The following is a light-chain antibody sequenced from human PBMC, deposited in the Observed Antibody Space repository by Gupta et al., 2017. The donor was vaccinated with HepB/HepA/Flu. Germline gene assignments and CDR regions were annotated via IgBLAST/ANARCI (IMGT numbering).Light chain of an antibody. CDR1: QSVSSN. V-gene: IGKV3-15*01. J-gene: IGKJ5*01. CDR2: GAS. CDR3: HQYYAWPIA. Sequence: IVMTQSPATLSVSPGERATLSCRASQSVSSNLAWYQHKPGQAPRLLIYGASTRATRVPARFSGCGSGTEFTLSILSLQSEDFAFCSCHQYYAWPIAFGQGTRLEIK.